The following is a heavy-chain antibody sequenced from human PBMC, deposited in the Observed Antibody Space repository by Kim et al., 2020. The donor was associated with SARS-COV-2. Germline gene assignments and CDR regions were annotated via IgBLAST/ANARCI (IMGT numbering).Heavy chain of an antibody. V-gene: IGHV3-23*01. J-gene: IGHJ1*01. CDR2: ITGGATGT. Sequence: GGSLRLSCSASGFAFSDYAMNWVRQAPGKGLEWVSTITGGATGTYYADSVKGRFTISRDNSYNTLYLQLNSLRTEDTAIYYCANFTLSHLAGVVCKWGRG. CDR1: GFAFSDYA. D-gene: IGHD2-8*02. CDR3: ANFTLSHLAGVVCK.